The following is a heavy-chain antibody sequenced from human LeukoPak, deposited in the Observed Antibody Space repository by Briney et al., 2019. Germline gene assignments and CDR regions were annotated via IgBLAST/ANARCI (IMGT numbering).Heavy chain of an antibody. CDR1: GGSISSYY. V-gene: IGHV4-59*01. CDR2: IYYSGST. D-gene: IGHD6-19*01. CDR3: ARRGSGSWWVFGY. Sequence: SETLSLTCTVSGGSISSYYWSWIRQPPGKGLEWIGYIYYSGSTNYNPSLKSRVTISVDTSKNQFSLKLSSVTAADTAVYYCARRGSGSWWVFGYWGQGTLVTVSS. J-gene: IGHJ4*02.